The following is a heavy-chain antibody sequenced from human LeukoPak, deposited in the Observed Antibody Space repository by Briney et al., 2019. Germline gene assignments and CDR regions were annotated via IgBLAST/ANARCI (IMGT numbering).Heavy chain of an antibody. CDR3: ALNRGGLSY. CDR1: GYTFTSHE. J-gene: IGHJ4*02. D-gene: IGHD3-10*01. CDR2: MNPDSGHT. V-gene: IGHV1-8*01. Sequence: EASVKVSCKASGYTFTSHEIIWVRQATGQGLEWMGWMNPDSGHTASAQKIQGRVTLTTLNSINTAYMQLSSLTSEDTAVYYRALNRGGLSYWGQGALVTVSS.